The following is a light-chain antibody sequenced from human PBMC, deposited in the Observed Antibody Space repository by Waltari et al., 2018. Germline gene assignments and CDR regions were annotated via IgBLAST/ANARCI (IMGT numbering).Light chain of an antibody. J-gene: IGKJ5*01. Sequence: DIQMTQSPSSLSASVGDRVNITCQASQDISNYLYWYQQKPGKAPHLLIYDASNLESGVPSRFSGSGSETDFTFTITSLQPEDIATYHCQQYANLPHTFGQGTRLEIK. CDR2: DAS. V-gene: IGKV1-33*01. CDR3: QQYANLPHT. CDR1: QDISNY.